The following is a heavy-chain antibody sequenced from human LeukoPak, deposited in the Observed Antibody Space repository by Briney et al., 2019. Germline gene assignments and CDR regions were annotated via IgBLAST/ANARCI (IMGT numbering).Heavy chain of an antibody. V-gene: IGHV4-31*03. D-gene: IGHD4-17*01. CDR3: ARGYGNHDAFDI. CDR2: IYYSGST. J-gene: IGHJ3*02. Sequence: SETLSLTCTVSGGSISSGGYYWSWIRQHPGKGLEWIGYIYYSGSTYHNPSLKNRVTISVDTSKNQFSLKLSSVTAADTAVYYCARGYGNHDAFDIWGQGTMVTVSS. CDR1: GGSISSGGYY.